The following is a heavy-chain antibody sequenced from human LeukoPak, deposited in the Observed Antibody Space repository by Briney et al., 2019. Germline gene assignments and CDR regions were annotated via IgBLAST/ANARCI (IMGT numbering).Heavy chain of an antibody. J-gene: IGHJ3*02. Sequence: GGSLRLSCAASGFTFSIYCMSWVRRAPGKGLEWVSAISGSGGSTYYADSVKGRFTISRDNSKNTLYLQMNSLRAEDTAVYYCAKDLTTMVRGAARPFDIWGQGTMVTVSS. CDR1: GFTFSIYC. V-gene: IGHV3-23*01. CDR2: ISGSGGST. D-gene: IGHD3-10*01. CDR3: AKDLTTMVRGAARPFDI.